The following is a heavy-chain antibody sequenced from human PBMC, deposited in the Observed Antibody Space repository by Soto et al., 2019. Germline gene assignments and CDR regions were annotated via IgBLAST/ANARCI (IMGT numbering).Heavy chain of an antibody. V-gene: IGHV3-23*01. Sequence: GGSLGLSCAASGFTFSSYAMSWVRQAPGKGLEWVSAISGSGGSTYYADSVKGRFTISRDNSKNTLYLQMNSLRAEDTAVYYCAKDKAWNDKPNWFDPWGQGTLVTVSS. J-gene: IGHJ5*02. CDR1: GFTFSSYA. CDR2: ISGSGGST. CDR3: AKDKAWNDKPNWFDP. D-gene: IGHD1-1*01.